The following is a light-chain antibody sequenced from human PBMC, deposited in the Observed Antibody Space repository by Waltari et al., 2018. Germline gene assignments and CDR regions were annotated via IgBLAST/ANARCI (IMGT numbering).Light chain of an antibody. Sequence: DFQMTQSPSSLSASVGARVTNTCRASQYISTYLNWYQQKPGKGPKLLIYAASTLQSGVPSRFSGSGSGTDFTFTISSLQLEDFATYYCQQSYDTPRTFGQGTKVEVK. V-gene: IGKV1-39*01. CDR2: AAS. J-gene: IGKJ1*01. CDR1: QYISTY. CDR3: QQSYDTPRT.